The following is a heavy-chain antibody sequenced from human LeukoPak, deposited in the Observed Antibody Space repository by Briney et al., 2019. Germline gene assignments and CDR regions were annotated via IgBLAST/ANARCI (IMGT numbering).Heavy chain of an antibody. CDR1: GFTFSSYS. CDR2: ISSSSSYI. Sequence: GGSLRLSCAASGFTFSSYSMNWVRQAPGKGLEWVSSISSSSSYIYYADSVKGRFTISRDNAKNSLYLQMNGLRAEDTAVYYCARGFGMKKMRGVPAAPFPDYWGQGTLVTVSS. J-gene: IGHJ4*02. D-gene: IGHD2-2*01. V-gene: IGHV3-21*01. CDR3: ARGFGMKKMRGVPAAPFPDY.